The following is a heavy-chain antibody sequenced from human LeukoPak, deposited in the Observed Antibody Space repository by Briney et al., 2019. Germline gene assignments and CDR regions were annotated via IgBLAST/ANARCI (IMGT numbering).Heavy chain of an antibody. CDR1: GFTFSSYS. CDR3: ARGNTAMAFFDY. D-gene: IGHD5-18*01. CDR2: ISSSGSYI. J-gene: IGHJ4*02. V-gene: IGHV3-21*01. Sequence: GGSLRLSCAASGFTFSSYSMNWVRQAPGKGLEWVSSISSSGSYIYYADSLRGRFTITRDNAKNSLYLQMNSLRAEDTAVYYCARGNTAMAFFDYWGQGTLVTVSS.